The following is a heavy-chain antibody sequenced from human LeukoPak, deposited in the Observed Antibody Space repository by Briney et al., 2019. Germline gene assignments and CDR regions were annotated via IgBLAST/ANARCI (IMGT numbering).Heavy chain of an antibody. CDR3: ARSDSGQIDY. Sequence: GGSLRLSCATSGFTLSSHWMHWVRQAPGKGLVWVSRINSDGSSTTYADSVKGRFTISRDNAKNTLYLQMNSLRAEDTALYYRARSDSGQIDYWGQGTVVSVSS. V-gene: IGHV3-74*01. CDR2: INSDGSST. D-gene: IGHD5-12*01. CDR1: GFTLSSHW. J-gene: IGHJ4*02.